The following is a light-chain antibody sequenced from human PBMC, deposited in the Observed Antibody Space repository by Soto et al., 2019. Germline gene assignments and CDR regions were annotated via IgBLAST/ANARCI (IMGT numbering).Light chain of an antibody. V-gene: IGLV1-40*01. CDR3: QSYDSSLSGYVV. J-gene: IGLJ2*01. CDR1: SSNIGAGYD. Sequence: QSVLTQPPSVSGAPGQRVTISCTGSSSNIGAGYDVHWYQQLPGTAPKLLIYGNSNRPSGVPDRFSGSKSGTSACLAITGLQAEDEVDYYCQSYDSSLSGYVVFGGGTKVTVL. CDR2: GNS.